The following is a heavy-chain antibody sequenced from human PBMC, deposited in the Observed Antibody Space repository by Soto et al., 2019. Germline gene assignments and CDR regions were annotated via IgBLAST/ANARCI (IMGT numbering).Heavy chain of an antibody. CDR1: GYTFHSYG. Sequence: QVQLVQSGAEVKKPGASVKVSCKASGYTFHSYGIIWVRQAPGQGLEWMGWISADNGNTNYAQKFQGRFTMTTDTSTGTADMVLRSLRSDDTAVYYCARGPLSPTRTGGNRYWGQGTLVTVSS. CDR2: ISADNGNT. V-gene: IGHV1-18*01. J-gene: IGHJ4*02. D-gene: IGHD3-16*01. CDR3: ARGPLSPTRTGGNRY.